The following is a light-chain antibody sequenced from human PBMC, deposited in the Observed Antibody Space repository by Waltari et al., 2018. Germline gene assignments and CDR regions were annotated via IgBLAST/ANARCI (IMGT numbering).Light chain of an antibody. J-gene: IGLJ2*01. CDR2: EDS. V-gene: IGLV2-23*01. CDR1: RSDVGSYNL. CDR3: CSYAAGGSSVL. Sequence: QSALTQPAPVSGSPGQSHTISCTGTRSDVGSYNLVPRYQQHPGKVPKLMIYEDSKRPSGLSNRFSGSKSGNTASLTISGLQAEDEADYYCCSYAAGGSSVLFGGGTKLTVL.